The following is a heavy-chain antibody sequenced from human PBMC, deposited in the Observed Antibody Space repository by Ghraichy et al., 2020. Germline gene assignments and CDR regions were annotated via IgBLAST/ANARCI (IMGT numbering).Heavy chain of an antibody. Sequence: SETLSLTCTVSGGSISSYYWSWIRQPPGKGLEWIGYIYYSGSTNYNPSLKSRVTISVDTSKNQFSLKLSSVTAADTAVYYCARESYYYGSGSYYPNFDYWGQGTLVTVSS. CDR3: ARESYYYGSGSYYPNFDY. D-gene: IGHD3-10*01. CDR1: GGSISSYY. V-gene: IGHV4-59*01. J-gene: IGHJ4*02. CDR2: IYYSGST.